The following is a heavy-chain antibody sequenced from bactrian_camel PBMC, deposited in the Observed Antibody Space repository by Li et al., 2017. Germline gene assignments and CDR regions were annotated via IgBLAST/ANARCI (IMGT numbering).Heavy chain of an antibody. Sequence: HVQLVESGGGSVRAGGSLKLSCTHSSYTYSYGSYSMGWFRQAPGTEREGVAAIGRDGNTRYSDSVKGRFTISQDNSKNTLYLRMNSLKPEDTGMYYCAADIAPKDGGVWYSDYTNWGQGTQVTVS. D-gene: IGHD4*01. V-gene: IGHV3S55*01. J-gene: IGHJ4*01. CDR2: IGRDGNT. CDR3: AADIAPKDGGVWYSDYTN. CDR1: SYTYSYGSYS.